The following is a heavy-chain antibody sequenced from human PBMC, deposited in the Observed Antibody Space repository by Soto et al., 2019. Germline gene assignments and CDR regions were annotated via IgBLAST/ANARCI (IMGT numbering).Heavy chain of an antibody. CDR2: IYYSGST. CDR1: GGSISSSSYY. V-gene: IGHV4-39*01. J-gene: IGHJ1*01. D-gene: IGHD2-15*01. Sequence: QLQLQESGPGLVKPSETLSLTCTVSGGSISSSSYYWGWIRQPPGKGLEWIGSIYYSGSTYYNPSLKSRVTISVDTSKHQFSLKLSSVTAADTAVYYCARRIYCSGGSCLEYFQHWGQGTLVTVSS. CDR3: ARRIYCSGGSCLEYFQH.